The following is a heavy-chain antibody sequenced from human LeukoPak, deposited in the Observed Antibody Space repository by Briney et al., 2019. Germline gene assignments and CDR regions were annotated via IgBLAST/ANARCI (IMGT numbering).Heavy chain of an antibody. V-gene: IGHV4-39*07. Sequence: SETLSLTCTVSGGSISSSSYYWGWIRQPPGKGLEWIGEINHSGSTNYNPSLKSRVTISVDTSKNQFSLKLSSVTAADTAVYYCASSSPDPPYNWFDPWGQGTLVTVSS. D-gene: IGHD6-13*01. CDR1: GGSISSSSYY. CDR3: ASSSPDPPYNWFDP. J-gene: IGHJ5*02. CDR2: INHSGST.